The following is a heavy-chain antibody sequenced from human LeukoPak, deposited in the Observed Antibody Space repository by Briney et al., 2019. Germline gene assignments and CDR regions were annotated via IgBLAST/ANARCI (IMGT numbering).Heavy chain of an antibody. CDR2: INPSGGST. Sequence: GASVKVSCKASGYTFTSYYMHWVRQAPGQGLEWMGIINPSGGSTSYAQKFQGRVTMTRDTSTSTVYMELSSLRSEDTAVYYCARGMESSAYYYGSGSYYYYYGMDVWGQGTTVTVSS. CDR3: ARGMESSAYYYGSGSYYYYYGMDV. J-gene: IGHJ6*02. CDR1: GYTFTSYY. D-gene: IGHD3-10*01. V-gene: IGHV1-46*01.